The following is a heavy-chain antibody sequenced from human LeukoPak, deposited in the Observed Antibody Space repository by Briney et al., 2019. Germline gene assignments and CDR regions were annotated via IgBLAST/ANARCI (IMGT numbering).Heavy chain of an antibody. D-gene: IGHD6-13*01. V-gene: IGHV3-30*18. CDR1: GFTFSNYE. CDR2: VSSDESIK. Sequence: GGSLRLSCAASGFTFSNYEMNWVRQAPGKGLEWVAVVSSDESIKFYGDSVKGRFTISRDNSKNTLYLQMNSLRAEDTALYYCAKDVGSRSNIKNWFDPWGQGTLVTVTS. CDR3: AKDVGSRSNIKNWFDP. J-gene: IGHJ5*02.